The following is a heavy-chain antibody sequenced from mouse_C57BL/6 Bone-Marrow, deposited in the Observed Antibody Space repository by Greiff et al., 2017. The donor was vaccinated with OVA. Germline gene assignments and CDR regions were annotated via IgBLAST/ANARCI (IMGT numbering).Heavy chain of an antibody. J-gene: IGHJ3*01. Sequence: QVQLQQSGAELVKPEASVKISCKASGYAFRNYWMNWVKQRPGKGLEWIGQIYPGDGDTNYNGKFKGNATLTADKSSSTAYMHLSSLTSEDAAVYFCARGAYWGQGTLVTVSA. CDR3: ARGAY. CDR2: IYPGDGDT. V-gene: IGHV1-80*01. CDR1: GYAFRNYW.